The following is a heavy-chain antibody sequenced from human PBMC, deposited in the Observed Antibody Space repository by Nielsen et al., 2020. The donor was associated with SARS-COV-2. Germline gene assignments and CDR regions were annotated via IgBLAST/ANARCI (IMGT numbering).Heavy chain of an antibody. CDR3: ARDGWNDLEFQFDP. V-gene: IGHV1-18*01. D-gene: IGHD1-1*01. J-gene: IGHJ5*02. CDR2: INAGNGNT. Sequence: WVRQAPGQRLEWMGWINAGNGNTKYSQKLQGRVTMTTDTSTSTAYMELRSLRSDDTAVYYCARDGWNDLEFQFDPWGQGTLVTVSS.